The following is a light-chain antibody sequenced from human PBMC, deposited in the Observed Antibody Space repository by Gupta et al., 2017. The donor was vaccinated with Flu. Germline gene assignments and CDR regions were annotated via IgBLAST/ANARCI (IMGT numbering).Light chain of an antibody. V-gene: IGLV2-23*01. CDR1: RSDVGSYNL. J-gene: IGLJ2*01. CDR3: CSYAGRSTYVV. CDR2: EGS. Sequence: SALPQPASVSGSPAQSLTISCTGPRSDVGSYNLVSWYQQHPGKAPKLMIYEGSKRPSGVSNRFSGSKSGNTAALTISGLQAEDEADYYCCSYAGRSTYVVFGGGTKLTVL.